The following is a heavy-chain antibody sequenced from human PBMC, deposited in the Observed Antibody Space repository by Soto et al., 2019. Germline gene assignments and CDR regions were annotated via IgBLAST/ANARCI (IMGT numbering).Heavy chain of an antibody. CDR2: INQDGSEK. Sequence: EVQLVESGGGLVQPGGSLRLSCAASGFTFSSYWRNWVRQAPGKGLDWVANINQDGSEKYYVDSVKGRFTISRDNVKNSLYLQLNSLRAEDTAVYYCARSSGWLETDWGQGTLVTVSS. J-gene: IGHJ4*02. CDR1: GFTFSSYW. D-gene: IGHD6-19*01. CDR3: ARSSGWLETD. V-gene: IGHV3-7*01.